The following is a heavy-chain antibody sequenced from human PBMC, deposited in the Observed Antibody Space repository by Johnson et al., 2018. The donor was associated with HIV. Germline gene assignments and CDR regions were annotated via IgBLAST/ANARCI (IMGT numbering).Heavy chain of an antibody. D-gene: IGHD3-10*01. Sequence: QEKLVESGGGVVQPGRSLRLSCAASGFTFSSYGMHWVRQAPGKGLEWVAVISYDANNKYYADAVKGRFTISRDNSKNTLYLQMNSLRADDTAVYYCATNTVVRGIIITYHSFDIWGQGTMVTVSS. CDR2: ISYDANNK. J-gene: IGHJ3*02. V-gene: IGHV3-30*19. CDR3: ATNTVVRGIIITYHSFDI. CDR1: GFTFSSYG.